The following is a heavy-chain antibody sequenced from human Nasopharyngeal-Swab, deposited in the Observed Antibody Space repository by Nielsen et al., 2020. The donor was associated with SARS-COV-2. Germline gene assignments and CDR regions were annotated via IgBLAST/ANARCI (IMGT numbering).Heavy chain of an antibody. CDR3: AKRDDYYESSGLGD. D-gene: IGHD3-22*01. CDR2: ISGSGGST. J-gene: IGHJ4*02. Sequence: LSLTCAASGFTFSTYAMYWVRQPPAKGLAWVSIISGSGGSTYYADSVKGRFTISRDNSKNTLYLQMNSLRAEDTAVYYCAKRDDYYESSGLGDWGQGTLVTVSS. CDR1: GFTFSTYA. V-gene: IGHV3-23*01.